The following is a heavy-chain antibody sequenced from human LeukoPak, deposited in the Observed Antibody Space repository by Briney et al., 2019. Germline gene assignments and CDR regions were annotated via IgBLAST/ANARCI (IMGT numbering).Heavy chain of an antibody. CDR2: IYSGGST. J-gene: IGHJ5*01. D-gene: IGHD6-19*01. Sequence: GGSLRLSCAASGFTVSSNYMSWVRQAPGKGLEWVSVIYSGGSTYYADSVKGGFTISRDNSKNTLYLQMNSLRAEDTAVYYCARLGIAVAGPPDSLGQGTLVTVSS. CDR1: GFTVSSNY. CDR3: ARLGIAVAGPPDS. V-gene: IGHV3-66*04.